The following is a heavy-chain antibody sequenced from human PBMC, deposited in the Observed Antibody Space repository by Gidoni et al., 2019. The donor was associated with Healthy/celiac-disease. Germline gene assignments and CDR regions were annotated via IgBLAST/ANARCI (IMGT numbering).Heavy chain of an antibody. Sequence: EVQLVESGGGLVKPGGSLSLSCAASGFTFCNAWMSWVRQAPGKGLEWVGRIKSKTDGGTTDYAAPVKGRFTISRDDSKNTLYLQMNSLKTEDTAVYYCTTEDSSGWSRSFDYWGQGTLVTVSS. V-gene: IGHV3-15*01. CDR3: TTEDSSGWSRSFDY. J-gene: IGHJ4*02. CDR1: GFTFCNAW. CDR2: IKSKTDGGTT. D-gene: IGHD6-19*01.